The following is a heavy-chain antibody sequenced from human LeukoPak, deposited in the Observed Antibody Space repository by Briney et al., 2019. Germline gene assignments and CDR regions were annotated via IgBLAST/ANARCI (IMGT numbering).Heavy chain of an antibody. J-gene: IGHJ4*02. CDR1: GFTFRTSG. CDR2: ISGSGVST. V-gene: IGHV3-23*01. Sequence: GGTLRLSCAASGFTFRTSGMSWVRQAPGKGLEWVSAISGSGVSTYYADSVKGRFTISRDNSKNTLYLQMNSLRAEDTAVYYCAKDSSITMIVVVIPSYFDYWGQGTLVTVSS. CDR3: AKDSSITMIVVVIPSYFDY. D-gene: IGHD3-22*01.